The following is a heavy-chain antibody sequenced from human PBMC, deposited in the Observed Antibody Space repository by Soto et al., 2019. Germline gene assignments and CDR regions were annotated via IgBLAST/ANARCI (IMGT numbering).Heavy chain of an antibody. D-gene: IGHD6-6*01. V-gene: IGHV4-4*02. CDR1: GGSISSSKW. Sequence: QMQLQESGPGLVKPSGTLSLTCGVSGGSISSSKWWTWVRQPPGKGPEWIGEMYHSGSTNYNPSPKRRVTTAVHKSKHQFSLPLSSVTAADTAVYYCVSQDYNSSTDASFLVNGYFELWGRGILVTVSS. J-gene: IGHJ2*01. CDR3: VSQDYNSSTDASFLVNGYFEL. CDR2: MYHSGST.